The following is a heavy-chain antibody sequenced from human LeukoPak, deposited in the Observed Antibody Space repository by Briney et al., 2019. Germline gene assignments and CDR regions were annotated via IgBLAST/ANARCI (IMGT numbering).Heavy chain of an antibody. V-gene: IGHV3-7*05. D-gene: IGHD4-23*01. J-gene: IGHJ2*01. Sequence: GGSLRLSCAASGFTFSSYWMTWVRQAPGKGLEWVANIKPDGSVKSYVDSVKGRFTTSRDNAKKSLYLEMNSLRAEDTAVYYCASPLLESGGNIHFGLWGRGTLVTVSS. CDR1: GFTFSSYW. CDR2: IKPDGSVK. CDR3: ASPLLESGGNIHFGL.